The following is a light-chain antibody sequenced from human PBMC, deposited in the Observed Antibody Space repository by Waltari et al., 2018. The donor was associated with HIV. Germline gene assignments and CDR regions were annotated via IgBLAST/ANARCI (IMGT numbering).Light chain of an antibody. J-gene: IGLJ2*01. Sequence: SSDLIQPPSVSVAPGETARLTCAGDYIGDKTVHWYQQMPGQAPVLVVYYDVRRPSGIPERFSGFRSGKTATLTISRVEVADEADYYCQVWDSLGHRVIFGGGTTLTVL. CDR3: QVWDSLGHRVI. CDR2: YDV. V-gene: IGLV3-21*04. CDR1: YIGDKT.